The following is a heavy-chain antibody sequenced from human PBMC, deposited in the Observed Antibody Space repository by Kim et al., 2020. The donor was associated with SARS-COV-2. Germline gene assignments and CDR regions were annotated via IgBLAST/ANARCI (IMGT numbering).Heavy chain of an antibody. V-gene: IGHV3-73*01. D-gene: IGHD2-15*01. CDR3: TRHGCSGGSCYRGYYYYYGMDV. CDR1: GFTFSGSA. J-gene: IGHJ6*02. CDR2: IRSKANSYAT. Sequence: GGSLRLSCAASGFTFSGSAMHWVRQASGKGLEWVGRIRSKANSYATAYAASVKGRFTISRDDSKNTAYLQMNSLKTEDTAVYYCTRHGCSGGSCYRGYYYYYGMDVWGQGTTVTVSS.